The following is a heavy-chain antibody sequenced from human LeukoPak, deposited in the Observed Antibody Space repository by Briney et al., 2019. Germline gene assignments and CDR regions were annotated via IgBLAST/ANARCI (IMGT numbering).Heavy chain of an antibody. V-gene: IGHV3-21*01. CDR3: ARGGEATNYYCDS. Sequence: GGSLTHFCAPSGFIFSSYTMNWVRQAPGKGLEWVSSITSSRSYIYYADSVRGRFTISRDNAKNSLYLQMNSLRAEDTSVYYCARGGEATNYYCDSFGQGTMVTVSS. CDR1: GFIFSSYT. D-gene: IGHD5-24*01. CDR2: ITSSRSYI. J-gene: IGHJ4*02.